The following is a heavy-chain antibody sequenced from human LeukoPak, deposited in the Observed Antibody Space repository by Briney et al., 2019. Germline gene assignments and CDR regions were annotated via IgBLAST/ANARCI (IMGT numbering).Heavy chain of an antibody. CDR3: ARDLGCGGDCYAFDI. V-gene: IGHV4-59*01. J-gene: IGHJ3*02. CDR2: IYYSGST. D-gene: IGHD2-21*02. Sequence: SETLSLTCTVSGGSISSYYWSWIRQPPGKGLEWIGYIYYSGSTNYNPSFKSRVTISVDTSKNQFSLKLSSVTAADTAVYYCARDLGCGGDCYAFDIWGQGTMVTVSS. CDR1: GGSISSYY.